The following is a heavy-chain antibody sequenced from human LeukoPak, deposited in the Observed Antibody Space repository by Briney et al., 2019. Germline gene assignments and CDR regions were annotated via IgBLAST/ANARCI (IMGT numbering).Heavy chain of an antibody. J-gene: IGHJ3*02. CDR2: ISSSSSYI. V-gene: IGHV3-21*01. Sequence: GGSLRLSCAASGFTFSSYSMNWVRQAPGKGLEWVSSISSSSSYIYYADSVKGRFTISRDNAKNSLYLQMNSLRAEDTAVYYCARGWTGTTAFDIWGQGTMVTVSS. CDR3: ARGWTGTTAFDI. CDR1: GFTFSSYS. D-gene: IGHD1-7*01.